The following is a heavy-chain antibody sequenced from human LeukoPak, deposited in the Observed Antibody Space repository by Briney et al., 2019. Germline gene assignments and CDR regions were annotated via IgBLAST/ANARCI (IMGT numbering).Heavy chain of an antibody. V-gene: IGHV1-24*01. CDR1: GYTLTELS. CDR2: FDPEDGET. D-gene: IGHD3-22*01. J-gene: IGHJ4*02. CDR3: ARDGHSSGYYPRPPNYYFDY. Sequence: ASVKVSCKVSGYTLTELSMHWVRQAPGKGLEWMGGFDPEDGETIYAQKFQGRVTMTEDTSTDTAYMELSSLRSEDTAVYYCARDGHSSGYYPRPPNYYFDYWGQGTLVTVSS.